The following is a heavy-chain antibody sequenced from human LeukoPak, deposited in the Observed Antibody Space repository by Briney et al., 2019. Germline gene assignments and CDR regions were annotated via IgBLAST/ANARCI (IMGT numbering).Heavy chain of an antibody. CDR1: GGSISSSNW. Sequence: SETLSLTCAVSGGSISSSNWWSWVRQPPGKGLEWIGEIYHSGSTNYNPSLKSRVTISVDTSKNQFSLKLSSVTAADTAVYYCARGKWLRYYYMDVWGKGTTVTVSS. J-gene: IGHJ6*03. V-gene: IGHV4-4*02. CDR3: ARGKWLRYYYMDV. D-gene: IGHD5-12*01. CDR2: IYHSGST.